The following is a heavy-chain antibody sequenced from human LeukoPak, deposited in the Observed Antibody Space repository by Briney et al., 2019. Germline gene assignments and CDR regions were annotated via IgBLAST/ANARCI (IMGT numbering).Heavy chain of an antibody. CDR2: IDPSDSYT. D-gene: IGHD2-2*01. CDR3: ARLEDVVVVSAANFDY. J-gene: IGHJ4*02. CDR1: GYNFTSHW. V-gene: IGHV5-10-1*01. Sequence: GESLEISRKGSGYNFTSHWNNLVRQIPGKGLGWIGRIDPSDSYTNYSPSFQGHVTISADKSISTASLQWSSLKASDTAMYYCARLEDVVVVSAANFDYWGQGTLVTVSS.